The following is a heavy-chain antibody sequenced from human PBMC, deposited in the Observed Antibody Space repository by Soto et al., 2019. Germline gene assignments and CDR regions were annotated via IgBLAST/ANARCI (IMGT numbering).Heavy chain of an antibody. D-gene: IGHD1-1*01. Sequence: EVQLLESGGGLVQPGESLRLSCAASGFTFGSYFMNWVRQAPGKGPEWVSDINKDGGRTHYADSVRGRFTISRDNSRNRLYLQLTRLRAGDPALYYCAKDLHWYGMDVWGQGTTVTSP. CDR1: GFTFGSYF. V-gene: IGHV3-23*01. J-gene: IGHJ6*02. CDR3: AKDLHWYGMDV. CDR2: INKDGGRT.